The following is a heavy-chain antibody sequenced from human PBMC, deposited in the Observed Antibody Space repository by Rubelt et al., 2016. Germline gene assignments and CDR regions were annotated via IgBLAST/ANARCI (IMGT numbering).Heavy chain of an antibody. CDR3: ASWFFRVDY. CDR2: ISGGGANT. D-gene: IGHD3-10*01. J-gene: IGHJ4*02. V-gene: IGHV3-23*01. Sequence: VRQAPGKGLEWVSTISGGGANTFYADSVKGRFTISRDNSKNTLYLQMNSLRAEDTAVYFCASWFFRVDYWGQGTLVTVSS.